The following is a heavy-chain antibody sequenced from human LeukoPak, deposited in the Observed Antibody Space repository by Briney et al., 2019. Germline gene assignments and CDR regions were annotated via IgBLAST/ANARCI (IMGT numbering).Heavy chain of an antibody. Sequence: PGGSLRLSCAASGFTFSSYAMTWVRQAPGKGLEWVSYISSSSNTIYYADSVKGRFTISRDNAKNSLYLQMNRLRAEDTAVYYCASWSSNAFDIWGQGTMVTVSS. D-gene: IGHD3-3*01. CDR1: GFTFSSYA. V-gene: IGHV3-48*01. CDR2: ISSSSNTI. CDR3: ASWSSNAFDI. J-gene: IGHJ3*02.